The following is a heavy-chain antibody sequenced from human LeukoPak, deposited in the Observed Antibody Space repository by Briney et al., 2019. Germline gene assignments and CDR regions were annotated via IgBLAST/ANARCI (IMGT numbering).Heavy chain of an antibody. Sequence: PGGSLRLSCAASGFTFDDYAMHWVRHAPGKGLEWVSGISWNSGSIGYADSVKGRFTISRDNAKNSLYLQMNSLRAEDTALYYCAKGDTVAGSFDYWGQGTLVTVSS. D-gene: IGHD6-19*01. CDR1: GFTFDDYA. CDR3: AKGDTVAGSFDY. V-gene: IGHV3-9*01. CDR2: ISWNSGSI. J-gene: IGHJ4*02.